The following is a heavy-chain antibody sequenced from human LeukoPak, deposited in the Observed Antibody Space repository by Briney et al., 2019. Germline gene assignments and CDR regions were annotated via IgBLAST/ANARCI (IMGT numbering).Heavy chain of an antibody. CDR3: ARYFPNFDY. CDR1: GGSISSSSYY. V-gene: IGHV4-39*01. D-gene: IGHD2/OR15-2a*01. Sequence: SGTLSLTCTVSGGSISSSSYYWGWIRQPPGKGLEWIGSIYYSGSTYYNPSLKSRVTISVDTSKNQFSLKLSSVTAADTAVYYCARYFPNFDYWGQGTLVTVSS. J-gene: IGHJ4*02. CDR2: IYYSGST.